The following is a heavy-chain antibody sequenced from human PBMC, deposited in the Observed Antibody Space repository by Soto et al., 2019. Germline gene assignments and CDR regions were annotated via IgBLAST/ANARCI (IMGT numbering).Heavy chain of an antibody. CDR1: GYTFTSYG. D-gene: IGHD3-3*02. CDR3: ARDRHIFGVVIRPFDY. V-gene: IGHV1-18*04. Sequence: ASVKVSCKASGYTFTSYGISWVRQAPGQGLEWMGWISAYNGNTNYAQKLQGRVTMTTDTSTSTAYMELRSLRSDDTAVYYCARDRHIFGVVIRPFDYWGQGTLVTVSS. J-gene: IGHJ4*02. CDR2: ISAYNGNT.